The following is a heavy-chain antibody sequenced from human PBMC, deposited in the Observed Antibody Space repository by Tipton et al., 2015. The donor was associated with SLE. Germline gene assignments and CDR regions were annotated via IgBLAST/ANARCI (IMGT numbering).Heavy chain of an antibody. CDR3: ARDRSIIVAGNYFDY. CDR1: GGSFSGYY. Sequence: TLSLTCAVYGGSFSGYYWSWIRQPPGKGLEWIGESNPSGNTNYNPSLKSRVTIFVDMFKNQLSLKMTSVTAADTAVYYCARDRSIIVAGNYFDYWGQGTKVTVSS. CDR2: SNPSGNT. D-gene: IGHD6-19*01. J-gene: IGHJ4*02. V-gene: IGHV4-34*01.